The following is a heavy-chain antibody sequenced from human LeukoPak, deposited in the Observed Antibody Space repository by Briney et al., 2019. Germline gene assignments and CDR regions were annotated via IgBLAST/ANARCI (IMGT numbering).Heavy chain of an antibody. J-gene: IGHJ4*02. V-gene: IGHV1-18*01. CDR3: ARDQDVDTAMVDLYYFDY. Sequence: ASVKVSCKASGYTFTSYGISWVRQAPGQGLEWMGWISAYNGNTNYAQKFQGRVTITRDTSASTAYMELSSLRSEDTAVYYCARDQDVDTAMVDLYYFDYWGQGTLVTVSS. CDR1: GYTFTSYG. CDR2: ISAYNGNT. D-gene: IGHD5-18*01.